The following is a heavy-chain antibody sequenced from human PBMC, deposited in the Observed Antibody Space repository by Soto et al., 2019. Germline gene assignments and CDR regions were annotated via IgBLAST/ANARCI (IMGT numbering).Heavy chain of an antibody. D-gene: IGHD2-2*01. V-gene: IGHV3-48*01. CDR3: ARDPVPAALNWFDP. CDR2: ISSSSSTI. Sequence: EVQLVESGGGLVQPGGSLRLSCAASGFTFSSYSMNWVRQAPGKGLEWVSYISSSSSTIYYADAVKGRFTISIDNAKNSLYLQMNSLRAEDTAVYYCARDPVPAALNWFDPWGQGTLVTVSS. CDR1: GFTFSSYS. J-gene: IGHJ5*02.